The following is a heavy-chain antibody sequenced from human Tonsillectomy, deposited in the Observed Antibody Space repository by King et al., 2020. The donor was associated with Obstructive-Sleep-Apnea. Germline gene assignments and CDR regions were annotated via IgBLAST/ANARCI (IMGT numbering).Heavy chain of an antibody. J-gene: IGHJ5*02. Sequence: VQLQQWGAGLLKPSETLSLTCAVDGGSFSGYYWSWIRQPPGKGLEWIGEINHSGSTNYNPSLKSRVTISVDTSKNQFSLKLSSVTAADTAVYYCARGEDYYDSSGYHRWGQGTLVTVSS. D-gene: IGHD3-22*01. CDR2: INHSGST. CDR3: ARGEDYYDSSGYHR. CDR1: GGSFSGYY. V-gene: IGHV4-34*01.